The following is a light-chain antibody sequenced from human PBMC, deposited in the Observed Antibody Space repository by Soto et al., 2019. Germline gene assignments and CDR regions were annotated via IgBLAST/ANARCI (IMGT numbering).Light chain of an antibody. CDR2: GAS. CDR3: QQYSSSPLT. CDR1: QDVSSN. V-gene: IGKV3-20*01. Sequence: EMVVTQSPATLSVSPGERATLSCRASQDVSSNLAWYQQKPGQAPRLLIYGASNRATGIPDRFSGSGSGTEFTLTISRLEPEDFAVYYCQQYSSSPLTFGGGTKVDIK. J-gene: IGKJ4*01.